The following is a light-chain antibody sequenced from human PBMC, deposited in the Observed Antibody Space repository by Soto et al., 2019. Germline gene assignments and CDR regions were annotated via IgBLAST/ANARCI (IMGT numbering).Light chain of an antibody. CDR1: QSVGSRN. J-gene: IGKJ2*01. V-gene: IGKV3-20*01. CDR2: DIS. Sequence: EIVLTQSPGTLSLSPGERATLSCRASQSVGSRNLAWYQQKSGQAPRLLIYDISSRATGIPDRFSGSGSGTDFTLTISRLEPEDFAVYYCQHYGSSANTFGQGTKLEIK. CDR3: QHYGSSANT.